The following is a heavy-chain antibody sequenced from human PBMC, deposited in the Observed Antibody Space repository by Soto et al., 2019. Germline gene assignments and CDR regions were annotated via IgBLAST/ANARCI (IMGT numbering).Heavy chain of an antibody. J-gene: IGHJ6*02. CDR3: ARDGILGVEGNYYGMDV. V-gene: IGHV4-61*01. CDR2: ISYSGST. Sequence: QVQLQESGPGLVKPSETLSLTCTVSGGSVSSSSYYWSWIRQPPGKGLEWIAYISYSGSTNYNPSLKSRVTISKDTSKNQFSLKLSSVTAADTAVYYCARDGILGVEGNYYGMDVWGQGTTVTVSS. CDR1: GGSVSSSSYY. D-gene: IGHD3-3*01.